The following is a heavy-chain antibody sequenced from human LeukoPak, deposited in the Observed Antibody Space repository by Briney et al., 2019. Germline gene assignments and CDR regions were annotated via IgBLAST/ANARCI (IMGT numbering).Heavy chain of an antibody. V-gene: IGHV4-4*07. CDR2: IYTSGST. D-gene: IGHD4-23*01. CDR3: ARGGVVTPAFDI. Sequence: SETLSLTCTVSGGSITSYYSSWIRQPAGERLEWIGRIYTSGSTNYNPSLKSRVTMSVDTSKNQFSLKLSSVTAADTAVYYCARGGVVTPAFDIWGQGTMVTVSS. J-gene: IGHJ3*02. CDR1: GGSITSYY.